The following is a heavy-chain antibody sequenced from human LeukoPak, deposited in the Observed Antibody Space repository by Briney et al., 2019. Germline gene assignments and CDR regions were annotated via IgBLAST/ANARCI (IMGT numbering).Heavy chain of an antibody. CDR1: GFTFSSYW. V-gene: IGHV3-7*03. CDR2: IKQDGSEN. D-gene: IGHD2-2*01. J-gene: IGHJ3*02. Sequence: PGGSLRLSCSASGFTFSSYWRSWVRQAPGKGLEWVANIKQDGSENYYVDSVKGRFTISRDNAKNSLYLQMNSLRAEDTAVYYCARPGEAAAYDAFDIWGQGTMVTVSS. CDR3: ARPGEAAAYDAFDI.